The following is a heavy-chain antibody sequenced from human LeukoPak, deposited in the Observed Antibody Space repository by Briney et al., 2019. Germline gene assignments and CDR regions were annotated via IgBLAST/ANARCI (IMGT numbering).Heavy chain of an antibody. Sequence: ASVKVSCKASGGTFSSYAISWVRQAPGQGLEWMGGIIPIFGTANYAQKFQGRVTITADESTSTAYMELSSLRSEDMAVYYCARGIAAAGYYYYMDVWGKGTTVAVSS. CDR1: GGTFSSYA. CDR3: ARGIAAAGYYYYMDV. D-gene: IGHD6-13*01. CDR2: IIPIFGTA. J-gene: IGHJ6*03. V-gene: IGHV1-69*13.